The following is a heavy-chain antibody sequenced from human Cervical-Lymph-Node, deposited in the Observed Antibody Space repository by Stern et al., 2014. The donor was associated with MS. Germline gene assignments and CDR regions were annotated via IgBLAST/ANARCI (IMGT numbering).Heavy chain of an antibody. J-gene: IGHJ6*02. CDR2: FDPEVGET. Sequence: QVQLVQSGAEVKKPGASVKVSCKVSGYILSEISIHWVRQAPGKGLEWMGGFDPEVGETIYAQKFQGRVTMTEDTPTDTAYMELSSLRSDDTAVYYCATDVATGRDPTHYSHYGMDVWGQGTTVTVSS. D-gene: IGHD1-26*01. CDR1: GYILSEIS. CDR3: ATDVATGRDPTHYSHYGMDV. V-gene: IGHV1-24*01.